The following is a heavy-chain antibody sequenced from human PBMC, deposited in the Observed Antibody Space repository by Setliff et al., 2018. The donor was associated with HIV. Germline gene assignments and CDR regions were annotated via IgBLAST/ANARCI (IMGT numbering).Heavy chain of an antibody. D-gene: IGHD2-15*01. Sequence: ASVKVSCKGSGYRFMSYGFTWVRQAPGQGLEWVGWTSSFSGATKYSQKLQGRVTMTTDTSTSTAYMELRSLRSDDTAVYYCARSGLLGGRKILDYWGQGTLVTVSS. CDR2: TSSFSGAT. V-gene: IGHV1-18*01. CDR3: ARSGLLGGRKILDY. J-gene: IGHJ4*02. CDR1: GYRFMSYG.